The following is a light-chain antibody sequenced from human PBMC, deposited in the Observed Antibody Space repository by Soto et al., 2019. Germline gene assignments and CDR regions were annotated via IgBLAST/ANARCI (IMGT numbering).Light chain of an antibody. CDR2: GVS. V-gene: IGLV2-23*02. J-gene: IGLJ1*01. CDR1: SSDVGNYNL. CDR3: CSYAGSGTYV. Sequence: QSVLTQPASVSGSPGQSITISCTGTSSDVGNYNLVTWYQQHPGKAPQLMIYGVSKRPSGVSDRFSGSKSGNTASLTISGLQADDEADYYCCSYAGSGTYVFGTGTKVTVL.